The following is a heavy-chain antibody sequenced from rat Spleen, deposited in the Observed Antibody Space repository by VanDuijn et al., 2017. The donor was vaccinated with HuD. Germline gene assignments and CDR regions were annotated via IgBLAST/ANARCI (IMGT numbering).Heavy chain of an antibody. J-gene: IGHJ3*01. CDR1: GFTFNIYW. CDR2: ITNTGGDT. CDR3: TRGYGYNYDWYAY. D-gene: IGHD1-4*01. V-gene: IGHV5-31*01. Sequence: EVQLVESGGGLVQPGRSLKLSCVASGFTFNIYWMTWIRQAPGKGLEWVASITNTGGDTYYRDSVKGRFTISRDEAKSTLHLQMNSLRSEDTATYYCTRGYGYNYDWYAYWGQGTLVTVSS.